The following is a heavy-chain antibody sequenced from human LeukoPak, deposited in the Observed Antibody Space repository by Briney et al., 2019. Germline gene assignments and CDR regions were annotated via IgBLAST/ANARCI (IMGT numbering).Heavy chain of an antibody. Sequence: ASVKVSCKASGYTFTDYYMHWVRQAPGQEFEWMGWINPSSGATNYAQKFQGRVTMARETSISTAYMELSRLTSDDTAVYYCARERTHYDFWSGYFAWGQGTLVTVSS. V-gene: IGHV1-2*02. CDR1: GYTFTDYY. CDR2: INPSSGAT. D-gene: IGHD3-3*01. J-gene: IGHJ5*02. CDR3: ARERTHYDFWSGYFA.